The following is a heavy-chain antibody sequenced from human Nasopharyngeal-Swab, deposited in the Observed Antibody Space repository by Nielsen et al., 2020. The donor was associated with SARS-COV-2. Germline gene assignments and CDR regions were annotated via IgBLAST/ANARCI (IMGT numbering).Heavy chain of an antibody. CDR3: ARVGWGDPPSGSYSYYYYGMDV. V-gene: IGHV1-8*01. CDR2: MNPNSGNT. J-gene: IGHJ6*02. D-gene: IGHD1-26*01. CDR1: GYTFTSYD. Sequence: ASVKVSCKASGYTFTSYDINWVRQATGQGLEWMGWMNPNSGNTGYAQKFQGRVTMTRDTSTSTVYMELSSLRSEDTAVYYCARVGWGDPPSGSYSYYYYGMDVWGQGTTVTVSS.